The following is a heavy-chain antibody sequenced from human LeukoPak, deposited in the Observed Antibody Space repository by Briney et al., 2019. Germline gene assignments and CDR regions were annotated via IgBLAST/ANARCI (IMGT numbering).Heavy chain of an antibody. CDR2: ISPSSSYI. J-gene: IGHJ4*02. CDR3: ARGRGWNYFDS. V-gene: IGHV3-21*01. Sequence: PGGSLRLSCAASGFTFNTYTMNWVRQAPGKGLEWVSSISPSSSYIYYADSVKGRFSISRDNAKNSLFLQMNSLRVEDTAVYYCARGRGWNYFDSWGQGTLVTVSS. D-gene: IGHD3-3*01. CDR1: GFTFNTYT.